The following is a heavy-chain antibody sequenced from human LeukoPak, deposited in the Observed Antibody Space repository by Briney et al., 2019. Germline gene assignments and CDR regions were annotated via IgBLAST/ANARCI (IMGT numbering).Heavy chain of an antibody. CDR1: GYNFTPYW. CDR2: TFAGYSYT. J-gene: IGHJ6*03. CDR3: ARHFYSNRVSSYYYMDV. D-gene: IGHD4-11*01. Sequence: GESLKISCQSSGYNFTPYWIVWVRQMPGKGLEWMGITFAGYSYTIYSPSFQGQVTISADKSISTAYLQWSSLKASDTAMYYCARHFYSNRVSSYYYMDVWGKGTTVTVSS. V-gene: IGHV5-51*01.